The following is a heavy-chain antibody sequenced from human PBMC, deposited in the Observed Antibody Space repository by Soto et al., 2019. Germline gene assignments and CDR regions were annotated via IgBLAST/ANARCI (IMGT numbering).Heavy chain of an antibody. J-gene: IGHJ4*02. CDR3: ARDDWNYGGGYFDY. Sequence: QVQLQESGPGLVKPSQTLSLTCTVSGGSISSGDYYWSWIRQLPGKGLEWIGYIYYSGSTYYNPSLKGRVTISVDTSKNQFSLKLSSVTAADTAVYYCARDDWNYGGGYFDYWGQGTLVTVSS. CDR2: IYYSGST. CDR1: GGSISSGDYY. D-gene: IGHD1-7*01. V-gene: IGHV4-30-4*01.